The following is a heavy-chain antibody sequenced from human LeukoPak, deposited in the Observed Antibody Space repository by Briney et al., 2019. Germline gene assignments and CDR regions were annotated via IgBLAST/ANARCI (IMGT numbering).Heavy chain of an antibody. CDR2: ISSSSSTI. CDR3: ARGGGYYDHYYYGMDV. Sequence: PGGSLRLSCAASGFTFSSYSMNWVRQAPGKGLEWVSYISSSSSTIYYADSVKGRFTISRDNAKNSLYLQMNSLRAEDTAVYYCARGGGYYDHYYYGMDVWGQGTTVTVSS. V-gene: IGHV3-48*01. J-gene: IGHJ6*02. CDR1: GFTFSSYS. D-gene: IGHD3-22*01.